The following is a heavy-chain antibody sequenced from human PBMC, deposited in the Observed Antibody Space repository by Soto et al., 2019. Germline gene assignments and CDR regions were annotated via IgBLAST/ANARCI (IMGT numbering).Heavy chain of an antibody. CDR2: IFNSGTT. CDR1: VASTVSHYH. J-gene: IGHJ4*02. CDR3: ALALGPTTGLDY. D-gene: IGHD1-26*01. V-gene: IGHV4-31*02. Sequence: TLSLTGSVSVASTVSHYHWTWIRQPPGKGLEWMGYIFNSGTTFYNPSLTSRLSISMDTSGNHFSLELRSVTAADTAVYYCALALGPTTGLDYWGQGTLVTVSS.